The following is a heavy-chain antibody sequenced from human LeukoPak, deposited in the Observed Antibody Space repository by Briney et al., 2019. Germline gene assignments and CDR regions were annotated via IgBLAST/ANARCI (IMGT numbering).Heavy chain of an antibody. CDR2: ISSSGSTI. Sequence: PGGPLRLSCAASGFTFSGSAMHWVRQAPGKGLEWVSYISSSGSTIYYADSVKGRFTISRDNAKNSLYLQMNSLRAEDTAVYYCARHKYDFWSGYFDYWGQGTLVTVSS. CDR1: GFTFSGSA. V-gene: IGHV3-48*04. CDR3: ARHKYDFWSGYFDY. D-gene: IGHD3-3*01. J-gene: IGHJ4*02.